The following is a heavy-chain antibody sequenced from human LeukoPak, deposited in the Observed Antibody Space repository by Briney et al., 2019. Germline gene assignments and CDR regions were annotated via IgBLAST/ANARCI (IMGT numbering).Heavy chain of an antibody. J-gene: IGHJ6*04. D-gene: IGHD3-22*01. CDR3: AKPSNYYDSSGYYLTRRIDY. Sequence: GGTLRLSCAASGFTFSSYGMSWVRQAPGKGLEWVSAISGSGGSTYYADSVEGRFTISRDNSKNTLYLQMNSLRAEDTAVYYCAKPSNYYDSSGYYLTRRIDYWGKGTTVTVSS. V-gene: IGHV3-23*01. CDR2: ISGSGGST. CDR1: GFTFSSYG.